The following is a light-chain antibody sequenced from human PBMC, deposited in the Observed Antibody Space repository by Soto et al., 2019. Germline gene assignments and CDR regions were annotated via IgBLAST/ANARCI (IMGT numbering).Light chain of an antibody. V-gene: IGLV2-8*01. CDR3: SSHAGSNNLL. Sequence: QSALTQPPSASGSRGQSVTISCTGTSSDVGGYDYVSWYQQHPGKAPKLLIYEVTKRPSGVPDRFSGSKSGNTASLTVSGLQAEDEAVYYCSSHAGSNNLLFGGGTKLTVL. CDR1: SSDVGGYDY. J-gene: IGLJ2*01. CDR2: EVT.